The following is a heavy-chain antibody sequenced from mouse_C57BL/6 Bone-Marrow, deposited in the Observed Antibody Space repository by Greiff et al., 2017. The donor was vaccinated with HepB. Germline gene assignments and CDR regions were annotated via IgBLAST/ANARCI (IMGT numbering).Heavy chain of an antibody. CDR1: GYTFTSYG. Sequence: QVQLQQSGAELARPGASVKLSCKASGYTFTSYGISWVKQRTGQGLEWIGEIYPRSGNTYYNEKFKGKATLTADKSSSTAYMELRSLTSEDSAVYFCARGDYYYGSRGDFDYWGQGTTLTVSS. CDR3: ARGDYYYGSRGDFDY. J-gene: IGHJ2*01. V-gene: IGHV1-81*01. CDR2: IYPRSGNT. D-gene: IGHD1-1*01.